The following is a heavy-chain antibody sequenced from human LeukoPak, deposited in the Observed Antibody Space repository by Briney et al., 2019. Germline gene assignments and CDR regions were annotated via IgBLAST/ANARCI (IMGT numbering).Heavy chain of an antibody. CDR3: ATDGEVRYPQLGPPYVMDV. Sequence: GASVKVSCKVSGYTLTELSMHWVRQAPGKGLEWMGGFHPEDGETIYAQKFQGRVTMTEDTSTDTAYMELSSLRSEDTAVYYCATDGEVRYPQLGPPYVMDVWGQGTTVTVSS. D-gene: IGHD3-10*01. V-gene: IGHV1-24*01. CDR1: GYTLTELS. CDR2: FHPEDGET. J-gene: IGHJ6*02.